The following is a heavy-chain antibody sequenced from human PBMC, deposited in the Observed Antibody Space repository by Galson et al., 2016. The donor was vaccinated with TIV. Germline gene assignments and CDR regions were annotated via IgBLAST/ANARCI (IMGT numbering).Heavy chain of an antibody. D-gene: IGHD2-2*02. Sequence: SLRLSCAASGFIFSDYYMSWIRQAPGKGLEWISYITSSGRLIYYADSVRGRFTISRDNAKNSLFLQMDSLRVEDTAIYYCARDCSSSNCYTDPIYFDSWGQGVLVTVPS. J-gene: IGHJ4*02. CDR3: ARDCSSSNCYTDPIYFDS. CDR1: GFIFSDYY. CDR2: ITSSGRLI. V-gene: IGHV3-11*01.